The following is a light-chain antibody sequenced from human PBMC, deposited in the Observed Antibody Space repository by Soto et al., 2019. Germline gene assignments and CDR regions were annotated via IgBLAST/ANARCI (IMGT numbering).Light chain of an antibody. Sequence: EIVLTQSPGTLSLSPGERATLSCRASQSVSSSYLAWYQQKPGQAPRLLIYGASSRATGIPDRFSGSGSGTDFTLTISRLEPEDFAVYYCQQYGSSPLTCGGGTKEEIK. V-gene: IGKV3-20*01. CDR1: QSVSSSY. J-gene: IGKJ4*01. CDR2: GAS. CDR3: QQYGSSPLT.